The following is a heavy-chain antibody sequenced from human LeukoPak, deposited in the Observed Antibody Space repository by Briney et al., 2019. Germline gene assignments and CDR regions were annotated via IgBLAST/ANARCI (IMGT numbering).Heavy chain of an antibody. CDR1: GDSVSSNNAA. CDR2: TYYRSKWSN. Sequence: SQTLSLTCAIPGDSVSSNNAAWTWIRQSPSRGLEWLGRTYYRSKWSNDYAVSVKSRITINPDTSKNQFSLHLSSVTPEDTAVYYCAREADYGGKSAEFDFWGQGTLITVSS. CDR3: AREADYGGKSAEFDF. J-gene: IGHJ4*02. D-gene: IGHD4-23*01. V-gene: IGHV6-1*01.